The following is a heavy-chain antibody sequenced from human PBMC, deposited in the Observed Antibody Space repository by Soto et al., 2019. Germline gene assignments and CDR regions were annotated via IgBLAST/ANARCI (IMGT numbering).Heavy chain of an antibody. CDR1: GGSIKNTNYH. V-gene: IGHV4-39*01. J-gene: IGHJ4*01. CDR2: LYYRGAT. CDR3: FGVMAATLDY. Sequence: SETLSLTCSVSGGSIKNTNYHWGWIRQPPGKGLEWIGTLYYRGATDYNPSLKTRVTISVDTSKNLLSLNLSSVTAADTAVYYCFGVMAATLDYWGQGTLVTVSS. D-gene: IGHD2-21*02.